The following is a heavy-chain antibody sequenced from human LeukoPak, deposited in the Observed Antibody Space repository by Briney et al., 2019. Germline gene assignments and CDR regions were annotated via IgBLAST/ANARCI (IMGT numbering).Heavy chain of an antibody. D-gene: IGHD3-10*01. CDR2: VGGSGGST. CDR3: ASILLWFVYDY. Sequence: GGSLRLSCAASGFTFRNYGMSWVRQAPGKGLEGVSGVGGSGGSTYYADSVKGRFTISRDNSKNTLYLQMNSLRVEDTAVYYCASILLWFVYDYWGQGTLVTVSS. CDR1: GFTFRNYG. J-gene: IGHJ4*02. V-gene: IGHV3-23*01.